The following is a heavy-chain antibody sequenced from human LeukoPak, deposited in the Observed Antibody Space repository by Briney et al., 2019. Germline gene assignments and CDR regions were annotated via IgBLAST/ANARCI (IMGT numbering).Heavy chain of an antibody. CDR3: ARLPSPIAAAGMGFDY. D-gene: IGHD6-13*01. Sequence: GESLKISCKGSGYSFTGYWIGWVRQMPGKGLEWMGIIYPGDSDTRYSPSFQGQVTISADKSISTAYLQWSSLKASDTAMYYCARLPSPIAAAGMGFDYWGQGTLVTVSS. CDR1: GYSFTGYW. CDR2: IYPGDSDT. J-gene: IGHJ4*02. V-gene: IGHV5-51*01.